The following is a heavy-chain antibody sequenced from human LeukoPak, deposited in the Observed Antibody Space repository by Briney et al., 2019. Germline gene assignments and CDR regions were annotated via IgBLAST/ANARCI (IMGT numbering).Heavy chain of an antibody. D-gene: IGHD4-11*01. Sequence: SETLSLTCTVSGGSISSYHWSWIRQPPGKGLEWIGYIYYSGSTNYNPSLKSRVTISVDTSKNQFSLKLSSVTPADTAVYYCARDYLRTGTTRNYYYGMDVWGQGTTVTVSS. CDR1: GGSISSYH. V-gene: IGHV4-59*01. CDR2: IYYSGST. J-gene: IGHJ6*02. CDR3: ARDYLRTGTTRNYYYGMDV.